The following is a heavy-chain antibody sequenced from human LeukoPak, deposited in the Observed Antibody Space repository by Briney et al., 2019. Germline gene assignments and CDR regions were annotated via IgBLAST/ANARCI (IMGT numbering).Heavy chain of an antibody. D-gene: IGHD6-6*01. Sequence: SQTLSLTCTVSGGSIRSGDYSWSWIRQPPGKGLEWIGYIYYSGSTYYNPSLKSRVTISVDRSKNQFSLKLSSVTAADTAVYYCARDSSSLGFDPWGQGTLVTVSS. CDR1: GGSIRSGDYS. CDR2: IYYSGST. V-gene: IGHV4-30-4*01. CDR3: ARDSSSLGFDP. J-gene: IGHJ5*02.